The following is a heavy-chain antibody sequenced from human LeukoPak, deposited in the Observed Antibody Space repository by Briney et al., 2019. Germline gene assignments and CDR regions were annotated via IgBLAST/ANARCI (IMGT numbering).Heavy chain of an antibody. J-gene: IGHJ3*02. CDR3: AKDYYGSGSYFPHDAFDI. CDR2: FCGSGGIT. D-gene: IGHD3-10*01. CDR1: GFNFSSYA. V-gene: IGHV3-23*01. Sequence: GGSLTLSCADSGFNFSSYAMIWVRPARGKGLEWVSAFCGSGGITYYADSVKGGFTISRDNSKNTLYLQMNSLRAEDTAVYYCAKDYYGSGSYFPHDAFDIWGQGTMVTVSS.